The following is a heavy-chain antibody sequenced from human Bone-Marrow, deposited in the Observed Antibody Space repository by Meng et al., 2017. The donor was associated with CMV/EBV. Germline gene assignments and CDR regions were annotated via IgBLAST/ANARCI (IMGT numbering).Heavy chain of an antibody. Sequence: GESLKISCAASGFTFSDYYMSWIRQAPGKGLEWVSYISSSGSTIYYADSVKGRFTISRDNAKNSLYLQMNSLRAEDTAVYYCAREPSRGMDVWGQGTTVTVSS. CDR1: GFTFSDYY. J-gene: IGHJ6*02. V-gene: IGHV3-11*04. CDR2: ISSSGSTI. CDR3: AREPSRGMDV.